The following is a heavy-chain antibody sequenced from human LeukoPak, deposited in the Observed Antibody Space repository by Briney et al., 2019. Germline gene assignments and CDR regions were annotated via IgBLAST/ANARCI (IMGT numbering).Heavy chain of an antibody. CDR1: EFTFSSYA. J-gene: IGHJ4*02. Sequence: GRSLRLSCAASEFTFSSYAMHWVRQAPGKGLEWVAVISYDGSNKYYADSVKGRFTISRDNSKNTLYLQMNSLRAEDTAVYYCARENEYGDYGLDYWGQGTLVTVSS. V-gene: IGHV3-30*04. CDR3: ARENEYGDYGLDY. CDR2: ISYDGSNK. D-gene: IGHD4-17*01.